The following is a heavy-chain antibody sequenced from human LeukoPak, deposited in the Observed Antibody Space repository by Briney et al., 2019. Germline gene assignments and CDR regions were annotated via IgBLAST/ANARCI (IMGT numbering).Heavy chain of an antibody. CDR2: ISYDGSNK. V-gene: IGHV3-30*18. D-gene: IGHD3-22*01. CDR3: AKDHYRLRTMIVVVSSVDY. Sequence: GRSLRLSCAASGFTFSSYGMHWVRQAPGKGLEWVAVISYDGSNKYYADSVKGRFTISRDNSKNTLYLQMNSLRAEDTAVYYCAKDHYRLRTMIVVVSSVDYWGQGTLVTVSS. CDR1: GFTFSSYG. J-gene: IGHJ4*02.